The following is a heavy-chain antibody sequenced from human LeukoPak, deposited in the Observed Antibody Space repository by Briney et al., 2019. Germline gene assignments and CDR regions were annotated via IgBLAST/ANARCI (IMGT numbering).Heavy chain of an antibody. D-gene: IGHD3-22*01. J-gene: IGHJ4*02. CDR3: AFTYYYDSSGYPTVDY. CDR1: GFTFSSYW. CDR2: INSDGSST. Sequence: GGSLRLSCAASGFTFSSYWMHWVRQAPGKGLVWVSRINSDGSSTSYADSVKGRFTISRDNAKNTLYLQMNSLRAEDTAVYYCAFTYYYDSSGYPTVDYWGQGTLVTVSS. V-gene: IGHV3-74*01.